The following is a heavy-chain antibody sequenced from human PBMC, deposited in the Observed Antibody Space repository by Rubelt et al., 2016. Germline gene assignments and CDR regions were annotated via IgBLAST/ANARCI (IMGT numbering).Heavy chain of an antibody. V-gene: IGHV1-69*13. J-gene: IGHJ3*01. CDR2: IIPIFGTA. Sequence: HLLQSGAEVKKPGSSVKVSCKASGGTFSSYAISWVRQAPGQGLEWMGGIIPIFGTANYAQNCQGRVTITADESTRTGYMELRSLRSADTAVYYCARDFLYWSDALDLWGQGTMVTVSS. D-gene: IGHD3/OR15-3a*01. CDR3: ARDFLYWSDALDL. CDR1: GGTFSSYA.